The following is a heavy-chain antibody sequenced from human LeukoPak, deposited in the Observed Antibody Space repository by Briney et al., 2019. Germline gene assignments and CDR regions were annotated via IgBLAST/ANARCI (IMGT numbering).Heavy chain of an antibody. J-gene: IGHJ5*02. D-gene: IGHD5-18*01. CDR3: AKDLGLSYGYYTSSSFDP. CDR1: GFTFSSYA. CDR2: ISGSGGST. Sequence: PGGSLRLSCAASGFTFSSYAMNWVRQAPGKGLEWVSVISGSGGSTYYADSVKGRFTISRDNSKNTLYLQMNGLRAEDTAVYYCAKDLGLSYGYYTSSSFDPWGQGTLVTVSS. V-gene: IGHV3-23*01.